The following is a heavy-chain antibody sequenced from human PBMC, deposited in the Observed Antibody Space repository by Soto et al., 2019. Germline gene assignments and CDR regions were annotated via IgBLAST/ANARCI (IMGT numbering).Heavy chain of an antibody. J-gene: IGHJ4*02. V-gene: IGHV1-69*01. CDR2: IIPIFGTA. CDR3: AGGGALCSQGMVDY. CDR1: GGTFSSYA. D-gene: IGHD2-8*01. Sequence: QVQLVQSGAEVKKPGSSVKVSCKASGGTFSSYAISWVRQAPGQGLEWMGGIIPIFGTANYAQKFQGRVTITADESTSRAYMELSSLRPEDTAVYHCAGGGALCSQGMVDYWGQGTLVSVCS.